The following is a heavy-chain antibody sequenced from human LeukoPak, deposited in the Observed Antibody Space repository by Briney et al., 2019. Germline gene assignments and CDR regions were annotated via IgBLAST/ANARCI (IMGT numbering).Heavy chain of an antibody. CDR3: ARGGINYYDSSGVFDY. CDR1: VGTFSSYA. D-gene: IGHD3-22*01. CDR2: IIPIFGTA. J-gene: IGHJ4*02. Sequence: SVKVSCKASVGTFSSYAISRVRQAPGQGLEWRGGIIPIFGTANYAQKFQGRVTITTNESTSPAYMELSSLRSEDTAVYYCARGGINYYDSSGVFDYWGQGTLVTVSS. V-gene: IGHV1-69*05.